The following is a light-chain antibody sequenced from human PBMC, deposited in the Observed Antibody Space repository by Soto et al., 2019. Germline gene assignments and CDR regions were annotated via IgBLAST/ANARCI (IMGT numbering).Light chain of an antibody. CDR2: DVS. Sequence: HSVLTQRASVSGSPGQSITISCTGTSSYVGGYNYVSWYQQHPGKAPKLMIYDVSNRPSGVSNRSSGSKSGNAASLTISGLQAEDEADYYCSSYTSSSLHVFGTGTKATVL. J-gene: IGLJ1*01. V-gene: IGLV2-14*03. CDR3: SSYTSSSLHV. CDR1: SSYVGGYNY.